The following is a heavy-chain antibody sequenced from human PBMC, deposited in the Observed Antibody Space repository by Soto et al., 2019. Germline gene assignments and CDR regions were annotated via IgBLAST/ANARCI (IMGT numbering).Heavy chain of an antibody. CDR2: IDWNSGTI. CDR3: AKAPKVVTHWFDP. J-gene: IGHJ5*02. CDR1: GFTFENFA. V-gene: IGHV3-9*01. Sequence: EMQLVESGGGLVQPGRSLRLSCAVSGFTFENFALHWVRQAPGKGLEWVSGIDWNSGTIAYADSVKGRFTLSRDSATRSLYLHLAGLRPEDTAFYYCAKAPKVVTHWFDPWGQGALVTGPS. D-gene: IGHD2-21*02.